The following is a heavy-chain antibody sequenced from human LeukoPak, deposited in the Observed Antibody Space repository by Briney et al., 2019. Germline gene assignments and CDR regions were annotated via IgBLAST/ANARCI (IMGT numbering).Heavy chain of an antibody. D-gene: IGHD3-10*01. J-gene: IGHJ3*02. CDR2: IGTAGDT. V-gene: IGHV3-13*01. Sequence: GGSLGLSCAASGFTLSSYDMHWVRQATGRGLEWVSLIGTAGDTYYPGSVKGRFTISRENAKNSLYLQMNSLRAGDTAVYYCARGYYAGSGSDGFDIWGQGTMVTVSS. CDR3: ARGYYAGSGSDGFDI. CDR1: GFTLSSYD.